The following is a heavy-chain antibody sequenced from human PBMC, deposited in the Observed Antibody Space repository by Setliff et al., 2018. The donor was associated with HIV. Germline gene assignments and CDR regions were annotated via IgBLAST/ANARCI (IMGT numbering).Heavy chain of an antibody. Sequence: SETLSLTCAVYGGSFSGYSWGWIRQPPGKGLEWIAIILYGGNTYYNPSLKSRVTISVDTSKNHFSLKLSSVTAADTAVYYCAREGTYSGTYWVRRVASFDIWGQGTMVTVSS. J-gene: IGHJ3*02. CDR2: ILYGGNT. V-gene: IGHV4-34*12. D-gene: IGHD1-26*01. CDR3: AREGTYSGTYWVRRVASFDI. CDR1: GGSFSGYS.